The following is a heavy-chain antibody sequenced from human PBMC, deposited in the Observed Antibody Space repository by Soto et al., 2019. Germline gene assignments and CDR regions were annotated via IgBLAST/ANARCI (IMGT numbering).Heavy chain of an antibody. CDR2: INPYNGNT. V-gene: IGHV1-18*01. CDR3: ARSPRISGAGDV. J-gene: IGHJ6*04. D-gene: IGHD3-10*01. CDR1: GYRFTTFG. Sequence: QVQLVQSGGEVKKPGASVRVSCEASGYRFTTFGISWVRQAPGQGLEWMAWINPYNGNTNYAQRVQDRVIVTADTSSNTAFMELTSLRFDDTAVYYCARSPRISGAGDVWGNGTTVTVSS.